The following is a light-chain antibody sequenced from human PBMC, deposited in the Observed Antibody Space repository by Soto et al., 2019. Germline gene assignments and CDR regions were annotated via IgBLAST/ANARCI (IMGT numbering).Light chain of an antibody. CDR3: HQYNTYPLT. CDR1: QSISSW. J-gene: IGKJ4*01. V-gene: IGKV1-5*03. Sequence: DIQMTQSPSTLSASVGDRVTITCRASQSISSWLAWYQQKPGKAPKLLIYKASNLESGVPSRFSGSGSGTEFTLTISSLQPDDFATYVCHQYNTYPLTFGGGTKVEIK. CDR2: KAS.